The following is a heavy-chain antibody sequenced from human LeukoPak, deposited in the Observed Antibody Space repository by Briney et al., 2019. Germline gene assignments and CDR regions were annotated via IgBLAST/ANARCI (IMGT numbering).Heavy chain of an antibody. CDR3: AGSPGLPKYYGMDV. CDR1: GASITSTNW. Sequence: PSGTLSLTCNVSGASITSTNWWNWVRQPPGKGLEWIGEVYQSGYTKYNPSLKSRVTISVDKSKNQFSLKLSSVTAADTAVYYCAGSPGLPKYYGMDVWGQGTTVTVSS. V-gene: IGHV4-4*02. CDR2: VYQSGYT. J-gene: IGHJ6*02. D-gene: IGHD2-21*02.